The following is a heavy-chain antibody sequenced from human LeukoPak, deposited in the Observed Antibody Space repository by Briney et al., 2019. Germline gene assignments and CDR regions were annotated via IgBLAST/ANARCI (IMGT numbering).Heavy chain of an antibody. CDR2: ISVSGNT. Sequence: PGGSLRLSCAASGFTLSSYAMSWVRQAPGKGLEWVSAISVSGNTYHADSVKGRFTISRDNSKNTLYLQMNSLRAEDTAVYYCAKALQGYYDSSGYGYWGQGTLVTVSS. J-gene: IGHJ4*02. D-gene: IGHD3-22*01. V-gene: IGHV3-23*01. CDR1: GFTLSSYA. CDR3: AKALQGYYDSSGYGY.